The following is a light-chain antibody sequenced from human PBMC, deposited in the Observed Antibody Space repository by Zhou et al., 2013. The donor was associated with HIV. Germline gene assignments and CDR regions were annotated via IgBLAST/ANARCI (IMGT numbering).Light chain of an antibody. CDR2: GAS. CDR3: LQHFDYPWT. V-gene: IGKV1-8*01. CDR1: QGVGNS. Sequence: AIRITQSPSSLSASVGDRVTITCRASQGVGNSFAWYQQKPGRSPSLLIYGASILQSGVPSRFSGSGSGTEFTLSISCLQSEDFATYYCLQHFDYPWTFGQGTRV. J-gene: IGKJ1*01.